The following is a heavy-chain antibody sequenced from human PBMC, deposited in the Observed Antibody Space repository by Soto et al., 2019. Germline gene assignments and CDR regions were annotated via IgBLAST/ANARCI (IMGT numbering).Heavy chain of an antibody. D-gene: IGHD2-2*01. CDR3: GRCSSTSCHLGADY. J-gene: IGHJ4*02. V-gene: IGHV3-30-3*01. CDR2: ISHDGSNK. Sequence: GGSLRLSCAASGFTFSSYAMHWVHQAPGKGLEWVALISHDGSNKYYADSVKGRFTISRDNSKNTLYLQMNSLRTEDTSVYYCGRCSSTSCHLGADYWGQGTLVTVSS. CDR1: GFTFSSYA.